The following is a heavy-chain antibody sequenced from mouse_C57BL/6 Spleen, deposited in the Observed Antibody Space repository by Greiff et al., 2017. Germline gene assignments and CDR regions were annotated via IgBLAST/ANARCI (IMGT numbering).Heavy chain of an antibody. Sequence: QVQLQQPGAELVKPGASVKLSCKASGYTFTSYWMHWVKQRPGRGLEWIGRIDPDSGGTKYNEKFKSKATLTVDKPSSTAYMQLSSLTSEDSAVYYCARSPFTTVVATRAYWGQGTLVTVSA. D-gene: IGHD1-1*01. V-gene: IGHV1-72*01. CDR3: ARSPFTTVVATRAY. CDR2: IDPDSGGT. CDR1: GYTFTSYW. J-gene: IGHJ3*01.